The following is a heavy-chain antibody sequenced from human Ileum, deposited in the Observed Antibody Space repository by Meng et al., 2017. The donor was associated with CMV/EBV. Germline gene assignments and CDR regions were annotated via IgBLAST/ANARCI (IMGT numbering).Heavy chain of an antibody. CDR1: GGYFSSSKW. J-gene: IGHJ4*02. V-gene: IGHV4-4*02. CDR3: ARNGYYSLDY. Sequence: SLTCAVSGGYFSSSKWWSWVRQPPEKGLEWIGQIYDSGSTTYNPSLKSRVTISLDESKNEFSLKLNSVTAADTAVYYCARNGYYSLDYWSQGALVTVSS. CDR2: IYDSGST. D-gene: IGHD3-22*01.